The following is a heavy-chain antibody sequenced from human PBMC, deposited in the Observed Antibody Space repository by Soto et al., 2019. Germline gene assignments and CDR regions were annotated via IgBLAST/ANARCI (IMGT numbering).Heavy chain of an antibody. D-gene: IGHD6-6*01. J-gene: IGHJ6*02. Sequence: SETLSLTCTVSGGSISSYYWSWIRQPPGKGLEWIGYIYYSGSTNYNPSLKSRVTISVDTSKNQFSLKLSSVTAADTAVYYCARDQEDSSSPRDYYYYGMDVWGQGTTVTVSS. CDR2: IYYSGST. V-gene: IGHV4-59*01. CDR3: ARDQEDSSSPRDYYYYGMDV. CDR1: GGSISSYY.